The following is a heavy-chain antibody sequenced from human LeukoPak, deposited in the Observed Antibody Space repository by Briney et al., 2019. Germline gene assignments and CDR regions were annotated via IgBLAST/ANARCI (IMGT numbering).Heavy chain of an antibody. V-gene: IGHV4-34*01. CDR3: ARVSPMIGSSRLEALLPGTFDI. Sequence: SETLSLTCAVYGVSFSGYYWSWIRQPPGKGLEWIGEINHSGSTNYNPSLKSRVTISVDTSKNQFSLKLSSVTAADTAVYYCARVSPMIGSSRLEALLPGTFDIWGQGTMVTVSS. CDR2: INHSGST. D-gene: IGHD3-22*01. CDR1: GVSFSGYY. J-gene: IGHJ3*02.